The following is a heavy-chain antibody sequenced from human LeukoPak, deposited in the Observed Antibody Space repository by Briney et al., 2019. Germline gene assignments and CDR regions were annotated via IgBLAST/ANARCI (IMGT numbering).Heavy chain of an antibody. J-gene: IGHJ4*02. CDR3: ARSAESSSWVEFDY. CDR2: INPNSGGT. V-gene: IGHV1-2*02. D-gene: IGHD6-13*01. Sequence: VKVSCKASGYTFTGYYMHWVRQAPGQGLEWMGWINPNSGGTNYAQKFQGRVTMTRDTSISTAYMELSRLRSDDTAVYYCARSAESSSWVEFDYWGQGTLVTVSS. CDR1: GYTFTGYY.